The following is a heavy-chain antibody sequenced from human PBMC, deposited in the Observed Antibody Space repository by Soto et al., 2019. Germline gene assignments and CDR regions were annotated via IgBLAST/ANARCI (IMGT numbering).Heavy chain of an antibody. V-gene: IGHV1-69*13. CDR2: IIPIFGTA. CDR1: GGTFSSYA. CDR3: AEGIQLWFS. J-gene: IGHJ5*02. Sequence: SGRVSCNASGGTFSSYAISLVRQAPGQGLEWMGGIIPIFGTANYAQKFQGRVTITADESTSTAYMELSSLRSEDTAVYYCAEGIQLWFSWGQGTLVTVSS. D-gene: IGHD5-18*01.